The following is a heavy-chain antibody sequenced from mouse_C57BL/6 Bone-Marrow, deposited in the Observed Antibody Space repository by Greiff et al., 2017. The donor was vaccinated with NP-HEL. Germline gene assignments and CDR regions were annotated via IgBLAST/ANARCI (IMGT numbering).Heavy chain of an antibody. CDR1: GFNIKDYY. CDR3: TTRFMTTVVAHWYFDV. D-gene: IGHD1-1*01. V-gene: IGHV14-1*01. Sequence: EVQLQQSGAELVRPGASVKLSCTASGFNIKDYYMHWVKQRPEQGLEWIGRIDPEDGDTEYAPKFQGKATMTADTSSNTAYLQLSSLTSEDTAVYYCTTRFMTTVVAHWYFDVWGTGTTVTVSS. J-gene: IGHJ1*03. CDR2: IDPEDGDT.